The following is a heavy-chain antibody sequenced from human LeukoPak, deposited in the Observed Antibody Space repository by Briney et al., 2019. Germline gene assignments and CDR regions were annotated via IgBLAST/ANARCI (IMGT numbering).Heavy chain of an antibody. D-gene: IGHD3-9*01. J-gene: IGHJ4*02. CDR2: IYYSGST. CDR3: AGDILTVPGVDY. Sequence: SETLSPTCTVSGGSISSGDYYWSWIRQPPGKGLEWIGYIYYSGSTYYNPSLKSRVTISVDTSKNQFSLKLSSVTAADTAVYYCAGDILTVPGVDYWGQGTLVTVSS. CDR1: GGSISSGDYY. V-gene: IGHV4-30-4*01.